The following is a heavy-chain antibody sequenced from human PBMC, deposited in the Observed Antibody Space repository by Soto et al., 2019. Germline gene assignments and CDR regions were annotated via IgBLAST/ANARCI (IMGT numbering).Heavy chain of an antibody. CDR2: ISAGGGNT. D-gene: IGHD2-2*01. CDR3: AKHAEYQLVSWFDA. J-gene: IGHJ5*02. V-gene: IGHV3-23*01. CDR1: GVSFSTYA. Sequence: EVQLLESGGGLVQPGGSLRLSCAVSGVSFSTYAMSWVRQAPGKGLEWVSGISAGGGNTYYADSVRGRFTISRDNSKDTLYLQITSLRAEDTAFYYCAKHAEYQLVSWFDAWGQGTLVTVSS.